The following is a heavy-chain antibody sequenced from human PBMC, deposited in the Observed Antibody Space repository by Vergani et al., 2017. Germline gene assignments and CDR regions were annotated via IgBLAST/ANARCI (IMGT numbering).Heavy chain of an antibody. J-gene: IGHJ6*02. Sequence: QVQLVQSGAEVKKPGASVKVSCKVSGYTLTELFMHWVRQAPGKGLEWMGGFDPEDGETIYAQKFQGRVTMTEDTSTDTAYMELSSLRSEDTAVYYCATDIPLARYGSGRPYYGMDVWGQGTTVTVSS. CDR3: ATDIPLARYGSGRPYYGMDV. V-gene: IGHV1-24*01. CDR2: FDPEDGET. CDR1: GYTLTELF. D-gene: IGHD3-10*01.